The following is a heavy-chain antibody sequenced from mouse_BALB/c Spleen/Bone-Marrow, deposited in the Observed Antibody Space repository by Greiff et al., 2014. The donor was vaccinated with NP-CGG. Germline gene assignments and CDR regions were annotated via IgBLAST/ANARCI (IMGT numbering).Heavy chain of an antibody. CDR1: GFTFSSFG. CDR2: ISSGSSTI. Sequence: EVKLVESGGGLVQPGGSRKLSRAASGFTFSSFGMHWVRQAPEKGLEWVAYISSGSSTIYYADTVKGRFTISRDNPKNTLFLQMTSLRSEDTAMYYCARDDYDYAMDYWGQGTSVTVSS. D-gene: IGHD2-4*01. J-gene: IGHJ4*01. CDR3: ARDDYDYAMDY. V-gene: IGHV5-17*02.